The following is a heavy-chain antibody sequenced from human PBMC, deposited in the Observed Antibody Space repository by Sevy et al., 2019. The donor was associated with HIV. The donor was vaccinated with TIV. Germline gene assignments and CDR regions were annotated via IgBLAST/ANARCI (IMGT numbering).Heavy chain of an antibody. Sequence: GSLRLSCAASGFTFSSYSMNWVRQAPGKGLEWVSSISSSSSYIYYADSVKGRFTISRDNAKNSLYLQMNSLRAEDTAVYYCARDRYCTNGVCYRAKHYYGMDVWGQGTTVTVSS. J-gene: IGHJ6*02. V-gene: IGHV3-21*01. CDR1: GFTFSSYS. D-gene: IGHD2-8*01. CDR2: ISSSSSYI. CDR3: ARDRYCTNGVCYRAKHYYGMDV.